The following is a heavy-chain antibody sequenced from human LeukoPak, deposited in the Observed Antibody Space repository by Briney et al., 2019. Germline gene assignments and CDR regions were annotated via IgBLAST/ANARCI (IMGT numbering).Heavy chain of an antibody. Sequence: GGSLRLSCAASGFTFSNYVMNWVRQAPGKGLEWVSGISGGGGSTYYADSVKGRFTISRDNSKNTLYLQMDSLRAEDTALYYCAKGSGINHYHWIDPWGQGTLVTVSS. D-gene: IGHD1-14*01. CDR3: AKGSGINHYHWIDP. CDR1: GFTFSNYV. J-gene: IGHJ5*02. CDR2: ISGGGGST. V-gene: IGHV3-23*01.